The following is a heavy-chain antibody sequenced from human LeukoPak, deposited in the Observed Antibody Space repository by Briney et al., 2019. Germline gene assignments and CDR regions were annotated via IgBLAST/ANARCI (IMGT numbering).Heavy chain of an antibody. CDR3: VKDIRRGYNFGYDQFAY. CDR1: GFTFSSYG. V-gene: IGHV3-30*02. D-gene: IGHD5-18*01. CDR2: IQYNGTNK. J-gene: IGHJ4*02. Sequence: GGSLRLSCAASGFTFSSYGMHWVRQAPGKGLEWVAFIQYNGTNKDYADSVKGRFTISRDNSKNTVSLQMNSLKPEDTALYYCVKDIRRGYNFGYDQFAYWGQGTLVTVSS.